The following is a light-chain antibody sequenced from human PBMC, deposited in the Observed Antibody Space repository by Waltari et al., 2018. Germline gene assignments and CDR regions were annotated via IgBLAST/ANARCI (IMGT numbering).Light chain of an antibody. CDR3: QTWDTGIRV. CDR1: GGHTHSA. Sequence: QLVVTQSPSASASLGASVKLTCTLSGGHTHSAITCHTQQPQKGPRFLMKVNSDGSHNKGDGIPDRFSGSSSGAERYLTISSLQSEDEADYHCQTWDTGIRVFGGGTKLIVL. J-gene: IGLJ3*02. CDR2: VNSDGSH. V-gene: IGLV4-69*01.